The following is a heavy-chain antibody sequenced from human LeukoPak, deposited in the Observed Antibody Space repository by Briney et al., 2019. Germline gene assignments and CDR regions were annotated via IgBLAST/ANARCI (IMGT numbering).Heavy chain of an antibody. J-gene: IGHJ4*02. V-gene: IGHV3-33*06. CDR1: GFTFSSYG. Sequence: GGSLRLSCAASGFTFSSYGMHWVRQAPGKGLEWVAVIWYDGSNKYYADSVKGRFTISRDNSKNTLYLQMNSLRAEDTAVYYCAKSSGYDPDFDYWGQGTLVTVSS. D-gene: IGHD5-12*01. CDR3: AKSSGYDPDFDY. CDR2: IWYDGSNK.